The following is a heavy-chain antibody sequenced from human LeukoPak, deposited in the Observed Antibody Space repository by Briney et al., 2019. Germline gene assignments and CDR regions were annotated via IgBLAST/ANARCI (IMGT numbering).Heavy chain of an antibody. CDR2: IYYSGST. CDR1: GGSISSSSYY. Sequence: SETLSLTCTVSGGSISSSSYYWGWIRQPPGKGLEWIGSIYYSGSTYYNPSLKSRVTISVDTSKNQFSLKLSSVTAADTAVYYCVRAYSAYYPFDSWGQGTLVTVSS. CDR3: VRAYSAYYPFDS. D-gene: IGHD4-11*01. V-gene: IGHV4-39*07. J-gene: IGHJ4*02.